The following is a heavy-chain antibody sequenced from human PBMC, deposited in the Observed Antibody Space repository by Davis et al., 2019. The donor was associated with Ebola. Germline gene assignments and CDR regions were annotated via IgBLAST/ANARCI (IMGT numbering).Heavy chain of an antibody. Sequence: GRSLRLSCAASGFTFSSYSMNWVRQAPGKGLEWVSSISSSSSYVYYADSVKGRFTISRDNAKTSLCLQMNSLRAEDTAVYYCARADVHTAKDWASGMDVWGQGTTVTVSS. CDR2: ISSSSSYV. J-gene: IGHJ6*02. D-gene: IGHD5-18*01. CDR1: GFTFSSYS. CDR3: ARADVHTAKDWASGMDV. V-gene: IGHV3-21*01.